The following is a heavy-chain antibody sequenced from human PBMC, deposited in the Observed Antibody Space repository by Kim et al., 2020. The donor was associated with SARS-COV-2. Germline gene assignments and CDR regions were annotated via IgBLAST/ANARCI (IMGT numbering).Heavy chain of an antibody. CDR3: ARTTGYEEGEPGAPDY. D-gene: IGHD6-13*01. V-gene: IGHV3-7*03. CDR2: IKRDGSGK. CDR1: GFTFSNDW. J-gene: IGHJ4*01. Sequence: GGSLRLSCAASGFTFSNDWMSWVRQAPGKGLEWVANIKRDGSGKYSVYAVKGRCTISRYNAENSLYLQMNMHRAENKDTAYCARTTGYEEGEPGAPDY.